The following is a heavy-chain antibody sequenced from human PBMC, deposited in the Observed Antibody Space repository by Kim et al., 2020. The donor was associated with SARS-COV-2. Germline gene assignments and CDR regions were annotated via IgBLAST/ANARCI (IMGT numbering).Heavy chain of an antibody. J-gene: IGHJ4*02. V-gene: IGHV3-15*01. CDR3: TTDSDYVWGTESMLDY. Sequence: GGSLRLSCAASGFTFSNAWMSWVRQAPGKGLEWVGHIKSKTDGGTTDYAAPVKGRFTISRDDSKNTLYLQMNSLKTEDTAVYYCTTDSDYVWGTESMLDYWGQGTLVTVSS. CDR2: IKSKTDGGTT. CDR1: GFTFSNAW. D-gene: IGHD3-16*01.